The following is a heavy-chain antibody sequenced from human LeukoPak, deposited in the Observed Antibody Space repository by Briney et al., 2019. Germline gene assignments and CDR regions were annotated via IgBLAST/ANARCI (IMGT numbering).Heavy chain of an antibody. CDR3: ARAHLGGSYYYMDV. V-gene: IGHV4-39*07. CDR2: IYHSGST. CDR1: GGSISSSSFY. J-gene: IGHJ6*03. Sequence: PSETLSLTCTVSGGSISSSSFYWGWIRQPPGKGLEWIGSIYHSGSTYYNPSLKSRVTISVDTSKNQFSLKLSSVTAADTAVYYCARAHLGGSYYYMDVWGKGTTVTVSS. D-gene: IGHD3-3*02.